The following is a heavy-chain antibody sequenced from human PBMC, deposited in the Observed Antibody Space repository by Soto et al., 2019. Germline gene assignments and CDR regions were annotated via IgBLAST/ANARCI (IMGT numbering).Heavy chain of an antibody. CDR3: ARGVTAGVDY. CDR1: GYSFTSLD. Sequence: QVQLVQSGAEVREHGASVKVSCKASGYSFTSLDINWVRQTTGQGLEWMGWMQPSSGRTGYAQKFQGRVTMTRDTSIHTAYMELSSLTSDDTAFYYCARGVTAGVDYWGQGTLVTVSS. CDR2: MQPSSGRT. D-gene: IGHD1-26*01. V-gene: IGHV1-8*01. J-gene: IGHJ4*02.